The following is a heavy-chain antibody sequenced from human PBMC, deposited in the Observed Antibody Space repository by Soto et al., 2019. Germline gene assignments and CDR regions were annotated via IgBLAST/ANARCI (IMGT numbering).Heavy chain of an antibody. D-gene: IGHD7-27*01. CDR2: IIPILGIA. J-gene: IGHJ6*03. V-gene: IGHV1-69*02. Sequence: GGSGKVSRKASGGTLSSYNISWGGQAPGQGLEWMGRIIPILGIANYAQKFQGRVTITADKSTSTAYMELSSLRSEDAAVYYCASAWGRAGSPYYYYYMDVWGKGTTVTVSS. CDR3: ASAWGRAGSPYYYYYMDV. CDR1: GGTLSSYN.